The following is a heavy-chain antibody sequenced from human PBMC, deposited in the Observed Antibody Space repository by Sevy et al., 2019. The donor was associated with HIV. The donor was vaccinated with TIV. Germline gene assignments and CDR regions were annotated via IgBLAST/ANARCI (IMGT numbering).Heavy chain of an antibody. D-gene: IGHD4-17*01. J-gene: IGHJ4*02. CDR3: ARDSNEYGDYRLSYYFDY. V-gene: IGHV3-33*01. Sequence: GGSLRLSCAASGFTFNSYGMHWVRQAPIEGLEWVASIYYDGNNKYYADSVKGRFTISRDESKNTLYLQMNSLRAEDTAVYYCARDSNEYGDYRLSYYFDYWGQGALVTVSS. CDR1: GFTFNSYG. CDR2: IYYDGNNK.